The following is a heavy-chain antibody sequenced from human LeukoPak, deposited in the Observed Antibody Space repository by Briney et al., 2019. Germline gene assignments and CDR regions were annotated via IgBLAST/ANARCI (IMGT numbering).Heavy chain of an antibody. Sequence: GGSLRLSCAASGFTFSSYGMHWVRQAPGKGLEWVSAISGSGGSTYYADSVKGRFTISRDNSKNTLYLQMNSLRAEDTAVYYCAKGGSYRSQPYFDYWGQGTPVTVSS. J-gene: IGHJ4*02. CDR2: ISGSGGST. CDR3: AKGGSYRSQPYFDY. D-gene: IGHD3-16*02. CDR1: GFTFSSYG. V-gene: IGHV3-23*01.